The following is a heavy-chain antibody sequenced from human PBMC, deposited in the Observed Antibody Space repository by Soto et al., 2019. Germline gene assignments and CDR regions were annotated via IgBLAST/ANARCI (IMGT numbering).Heavy chain of an antibody. V-gene: IGHV3-23*01. J-gene: IGHJ4*02. Sequence: GALRLSCAASGFTFSSCAMSWVRQAPGKGLEWVSAISGSGGSTYYADSVKGRFTISRDNSKNTLYLQMNSLRAEDTAVYYCAKEGGYCSSTSCYGRVYYWGQGTLVTVSS. CDR2: ISGSGGST. D-gene: IGHD2-2*03. CDR3: AKEGGYCSSTSCYGRVYY. CDR1: GFTFSSCA.